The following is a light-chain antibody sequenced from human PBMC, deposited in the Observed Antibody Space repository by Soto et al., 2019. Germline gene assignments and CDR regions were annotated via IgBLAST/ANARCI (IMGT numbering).Light chain of an antibody. CDR2: DVS. J-gene: IGLJ3*02. CDR1: SSDVGGYKY. CDR3: CSYAGSFSWV. Sequence: QSALTQPRSVSESPGQSVTISCSGTSSDVGGYKYVSWYQQHPGKAPKLMIYDVSKRPSGVPDRFSGSKSGSTASLTISGLQADDEADYYCCSYAGSFSWVFGGGTKVTVL. V-gene: IGLV2-11*01.